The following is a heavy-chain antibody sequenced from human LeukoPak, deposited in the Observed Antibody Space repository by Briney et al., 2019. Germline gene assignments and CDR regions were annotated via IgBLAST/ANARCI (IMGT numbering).Heavy chain of an antibody. Sequence: SETLSLTCTVSGGSVSSGSYYWSWIRQPPGKGLEWIGYIYYSGSTNYNPSLKSRVTISVDTSKNQFSLKLSSVTAADTAVYYCARVGKDYDFWSGYLYYYFDYWGQGTLVTVSS. V-gene: IGHV4-61*01. D-gene: IGHD3-3*01. CDR2: IYYSGST. CDR1: GGSVSSGSYY. CDR3: ARVGKDYDFWSGYLYYYFDY. J-gene: IGHJ4*02.